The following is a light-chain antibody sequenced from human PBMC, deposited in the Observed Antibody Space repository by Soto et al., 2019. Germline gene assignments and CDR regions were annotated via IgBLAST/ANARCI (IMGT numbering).Light chain of an antibody. V-gene: IGKV3-15*01. J-gene: IGKJ5*01. CDR1: RSVNSN. CDR2: GIS. Sequence: EMVMTQSPAILSVSPGESATLSCRASRSVNSNYLAWYQQHPGQPPRLLIYGISTRATGIPARFSGSGSGTEFSPTISSLQSEDFAVYYCQEYSKWPITFGQGTRLEIK. CDR3: QEYSKWPIT.